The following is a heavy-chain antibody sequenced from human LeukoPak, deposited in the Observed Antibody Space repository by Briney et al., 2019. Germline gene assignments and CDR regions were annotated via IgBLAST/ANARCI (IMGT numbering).Heavy chain of an antibody. Sequence: GEALKSSCKGSGYSFTSSWIGWVRQMPGEGREWMGIIYPGDSDTRYSPSFQGKVNISADKSISHAYLQWSSLKASDTAMYYCAIYSDTYYFDHWGQGTLVTVSS. CDR3: AIYSDTYYFDH. J-gene: IGHJ4*02. D-gene: IGHD1-26*01. CDR1: GYSFTSSW. V-gene: IGHV5-51*01. CDR2: IYPGDSDT.